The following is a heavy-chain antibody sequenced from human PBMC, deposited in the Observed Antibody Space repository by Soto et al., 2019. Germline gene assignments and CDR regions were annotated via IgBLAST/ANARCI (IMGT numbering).Heavy chain of an antibody. CDR3: ERLESAYVRPYWDRFAF. CDR1: GASLSRDGYY. Sequence: SGTLSLTCTVSGASLSRDGYYWCGFRQPPEKGLEWIGSIYYTGTTYYTPSLNSRVTISIDPSRKQFSLNLRSVTASDTAVYYCERLESAYVRPYWDRFAFWGQGILVTASS. V-gene: IGHV4-39*01. D-gene: IGHD5-12*01. CDR2: IYYTGTT. J-gene: IGHJ4*02.